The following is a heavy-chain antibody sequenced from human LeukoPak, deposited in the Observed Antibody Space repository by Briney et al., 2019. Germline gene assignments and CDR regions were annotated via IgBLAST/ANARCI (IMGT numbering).Heavy chain of an antibody. V-gene: IGHV3-11*04. D-gene: IGHD2-2*01. J-gene: IGHJ4*02. Sequence: GGSLRLSCAASGFTFSDYYMSWIRQAPGKGLEWVSYISSSGSTIYYADSVKGRFTISRDNGKNSLYLQMNSLRAEDTAVYYCARDLVYCSSTSCAMDYWGQGTLVTVSS. CDR1: GFTFSDYY. CDR3: ARDLVYCSSTSCAMDY. CDR2: ISSSGSTI.